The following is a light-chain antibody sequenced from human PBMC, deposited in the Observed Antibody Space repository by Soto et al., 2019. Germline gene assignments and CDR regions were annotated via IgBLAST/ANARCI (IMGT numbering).Light chain of an antibody. Sequence: QSVLTQPASVSGSPGQSITISCTGTSNDVGGYNYVSWYQQHPGKAPKLMIYEVSNWPSGVSNRFSGSKSGNTASLTISGLQAEDEADYYCSSYTNSNTQVFGGGTTLTVL. CDR2: EVS. V-gene: IGLV2-14*01. CDR3: SSYTNSNTQV. J-gene: IGLJ3*02. CDR1: SNDVGGYNY.